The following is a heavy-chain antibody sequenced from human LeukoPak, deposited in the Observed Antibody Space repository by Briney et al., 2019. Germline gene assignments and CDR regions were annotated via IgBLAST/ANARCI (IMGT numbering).Heavy chain of an antibody. V-gene: IGHV3-23*01. D-gene: IGHD6-19*01. CDR1: GFTFSSYA. J-gene: IGHJ4*02. CDR3: AKRRRAEAGPEDY. CDR2: IDNNDDST. Sequence: PGGALRLSCAASGFTFSSYAMSWVRQAPGKGLEWVSSIDNNDDSTYYADSVKGRFTISRDNSENTLSLQMSSLRAEDTAIYYCAKRRRAEAGPEDYWGQGTLVTVSS.